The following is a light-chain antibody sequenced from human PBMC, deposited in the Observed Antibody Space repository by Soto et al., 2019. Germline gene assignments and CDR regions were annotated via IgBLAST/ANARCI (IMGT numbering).Light chain of an antibody. V-gene: IGLV2-14*01. CDR1: SSDVGGYNY. Sequence: QSALTQPASVSGSPGQSITISCTGTSSDVGGYNYVSWYQQHPGKAPKLMIYEVSNRPSGVSNRFSASKSGNTASLFISGLQAEDEADYCSSYTSDSSYVFGSGTQLTVL. CDR2: EVS. CDR3: SSYTSDSSYV. J-gene: IGLJ7*01.